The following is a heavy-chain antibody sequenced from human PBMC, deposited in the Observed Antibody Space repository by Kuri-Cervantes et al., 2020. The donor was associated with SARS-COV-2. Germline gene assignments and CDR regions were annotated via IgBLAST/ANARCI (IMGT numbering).Heavy chain of an antibody. CDR2: IYHSGST. D-gene: IGHD6-13*01. Sequence: SQTLSLTCAVSGYSISSGYYWGWIRQPPGKGLEWIGSIYHSGSTYYNPSLKSRVTISVDTSKNQFSLKLSSVTAADTAVYYCATCTAAAGSYYFDYWGQGTLVTVSS. V-gene: IGHV4-38-2*01. CDR1: GYSISSGYY. CDR3: ATCTAAAGSYYFDY. J-gene: IGHJ4*02.